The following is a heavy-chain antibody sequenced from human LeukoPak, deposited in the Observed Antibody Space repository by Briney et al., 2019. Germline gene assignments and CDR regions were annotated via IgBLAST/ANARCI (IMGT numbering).Heavy chain of an antibody. CDR1: GFTFSSYA. Sequence: PGGSLRLSCAASGFTFSSYAMHWVRQAPGKGLEWVAVISYDGSNKYYADSVKGRFTISRDNSKNTLYLQMNSLRAEDTAVYYCAKPPWRPLIWGQGTMVTVSS. CDR2: ISYDGSNK. J-gene: IGHJ3*02. V-gene: IGHV3-30-3*01. CDR3: AKPPWRPLI. D-gene: IGHD3-3*01.